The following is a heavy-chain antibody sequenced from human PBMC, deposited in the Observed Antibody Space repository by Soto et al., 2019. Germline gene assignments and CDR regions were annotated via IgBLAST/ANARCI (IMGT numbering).Heavy chain of an antibody. Sequence: GGSLRLSCAASGFTFNSYSMNWVRQAPGKGLEWVSSISSSSSYIYYADSVKGRFTISRDNAKNSLYLQMNSLRAEDTAVYYCASSGLRWIPWGQGTLVTVSS. J-gene: IGHJ5*02. CDR3: ASSGLRWIP. CDR2: ISSSSSYI. CDR1: GFTFNSYS. V-gene: IGHV3-21*01. D-gene: IGHD4-17*01.